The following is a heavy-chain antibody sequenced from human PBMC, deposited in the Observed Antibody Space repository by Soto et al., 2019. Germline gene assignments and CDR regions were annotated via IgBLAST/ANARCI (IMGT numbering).Heavy chain of an antibody. CDR2: ISGSDSST. V-gene: IGHV3-23*01. Sequence: EVQLLESGGGLVQPGGSLRLSCAASGFSFSSYAMNWVRQAPGKGLECVSVISGSDSSTYYADSVEGRFTISRDNSKNTLYLQMNSLRAEDTAVYYCARVLCGSFSCHYYFYGMDVWGQGTTVTVSS. J-gene: IGHJ6*02. CDR1: GFSFSSYA. CDR3: ARVLCGSFSCHYYFYGMDV. D-gene: IGHD6-25*01.